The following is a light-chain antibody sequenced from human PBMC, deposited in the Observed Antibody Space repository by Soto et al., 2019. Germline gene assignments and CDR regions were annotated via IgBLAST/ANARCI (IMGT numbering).Light chain of an antibody. CDR2: DVS. J-gene: IGLJ1*01. Sequence: QSALTQPASVSGSPGQSITISCTGTSSDVGGYNYVSWYLQQPGKAPKLMIYDVSIRPSGVSDRLSGSKSGNTASLTISGLQAEDAADYYCSSYTSSSTYVFGTGTKLTVL. V-gene: IGLV2-14*01. CDR3: SSYTSSSTYV. CDR1: SSDVGGYNY.